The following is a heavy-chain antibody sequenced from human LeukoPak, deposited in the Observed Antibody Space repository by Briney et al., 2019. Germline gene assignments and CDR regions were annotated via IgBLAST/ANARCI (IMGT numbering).Heavy chain of an antibody. J-gene: IGHJ6*04. V-gene: IGHV4-61*01. Sequence: PQTLSPTCTLSGGAPTTVSNYWGWIRDPPGRGLESIGDTSFTGSTHYKPSLKSRVIISVDTSKNQFSLKLSSVTAADTDVYYCARDPYYGSGSYYGPYYYYGMDVWGKGTTVTVSS. D-gene: IGHD3-10*01. CDR3: ARDPYYGSGSYYGPYYYYGMDV. CDR2: TSFTGST. CDR1: GGAPTTVSNY.